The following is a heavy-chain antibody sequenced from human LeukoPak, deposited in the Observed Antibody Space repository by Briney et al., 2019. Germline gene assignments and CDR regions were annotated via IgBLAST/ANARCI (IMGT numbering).Heavy chain of an antibody. J-gene: IGHJ5*02. D-gene: IGHD2-2*01. Sequence: GGSLRLSCAASGFTFSSYAMSWVRQGPGEGLEWVSAISGGGDMTHYTDSVKGRFTISRDNSRNVLYLQMSSLRADDAAIYYCARGYCTSTNCNNWFDPWGQGALVTVSS. CDR3: ARGYCTSTNCNNWFDP. V-gene: IGHV3-23*01. CDR1: GFTFSSYA. CDR2: ISGGGDMT.